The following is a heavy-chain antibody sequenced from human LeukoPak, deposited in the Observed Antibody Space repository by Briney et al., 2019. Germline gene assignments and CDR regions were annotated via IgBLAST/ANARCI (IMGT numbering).Heavy chain of an antibody. J-gene: IGHJ6*03. Sequence: PPGGSLRLSCAASGFTFSSYDMTWVRQAPGKGLEWVSAISGSGGSTYYADSVKGRFTISRDNAKNSLYLQMNSLRAEDTAMYYCARVRAAAGGVYYYYMDVWGKGITVTVSS. CDR1: GFTFSSYD. D-gene: IGHD6-13*01. V-gene: IGHV3-23*01. CDR3: ARVRAAAGGVYYYYMDV. CDR2: ISGSGGST.